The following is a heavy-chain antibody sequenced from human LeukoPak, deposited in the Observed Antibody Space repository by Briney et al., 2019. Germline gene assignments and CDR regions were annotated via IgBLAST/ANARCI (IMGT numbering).Heavy chain of an antibody. V-gene: IGHV3-23*01. CDR2: ISGGGVTT. Sequence: GGSLRLSCTASGFTFSDYAMNWVRQVPGKGLGWVSHISGGGVTTYYADSVKGHFTVSRDNSKNTLFLQINSLRAEDTALFYCAKDSIQRNGVFDAFDIWGQGAMVTVSS. J-gene: IGHJ3*02. D-gene: IGHD2-8*01. CDR1: GFTFSDYA. CDR3: AKDSIQRNGVFDAFDI.